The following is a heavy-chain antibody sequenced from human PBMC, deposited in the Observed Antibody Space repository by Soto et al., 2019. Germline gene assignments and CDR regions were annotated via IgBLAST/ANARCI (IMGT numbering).Heavy chain of an antibody. CDR2: INSDASST. D-gene: IGHD5-12*01. CDR1: GFTFSNYW. Sequence: GGSLRLSCAASGFTFSNYWMHWVRQAPGKGLVWVSHINSDASSTRYADSVKGRFTLSRDNAKNTLYLQMNSLRAEDTAVYYCARNPYSAYDPSYISYMDVWGKGTTVTVSS. V-gene: IGHV3-74*01. J-gene: IGHJ6*03. CDR3: ARNPYSAYDPSYISYMDV.